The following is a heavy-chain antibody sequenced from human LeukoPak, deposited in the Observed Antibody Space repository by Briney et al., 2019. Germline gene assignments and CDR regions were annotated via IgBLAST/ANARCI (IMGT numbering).Heavy chain of an antibody. D-gene: IGHD2-21*01. CDR3: ARGGARDIWYFAY. V-gene: IGHV3-30*02. J-gene: IGHJ4*02. Sequence: PGGSLRLSCEVSGFTFSAYGIHWVRQSPGKGLEWVAFVRYEGRDKFYADSVKGRFIVSKDNSRTTLQLQMNSLRSEDTAVYFCARGGARDIWYFAYWGQGIRVTVSS. CDR2: VRYEGRDK. CDR1: GFTFSAYG.